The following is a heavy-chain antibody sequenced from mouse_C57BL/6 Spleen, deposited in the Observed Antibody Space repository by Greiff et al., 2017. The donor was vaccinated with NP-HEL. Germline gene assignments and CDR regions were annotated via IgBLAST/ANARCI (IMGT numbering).Heavy chain of an antibody. V-gene: IGHV5-17*01. CDR2: ISSGSSTI. D-gene: IGHD1-1*01. Sequence: EVKVVESGGGLVKPGGSLKLSCAASGFTFSDYGMHWVRQAPEKGLEWVAYISSGSSTIYYADTVKGRFTISRDNAKNTLFLQMTSLRSEDTAMYYCARDSYYGSSYGNYFDYWGQGTTLTVSS. CDR3: ARDSYYGSSYGNYFDY. CDR1: GFTFSDYG. J-gene: IGHJ2*01.